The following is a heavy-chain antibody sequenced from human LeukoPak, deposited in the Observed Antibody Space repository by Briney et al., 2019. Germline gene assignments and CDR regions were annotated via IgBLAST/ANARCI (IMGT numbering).Heavy chain of an antibody. CDR2: ISGSGGST. D-gene: IGHD3-3*02. CDR3: AKDAEISSPYYFDY. J-gene: IGHJ4*02. Sequence: GGSLRLSCAASGFTFSSYSMNWVRQAPGKGLEWVSTISGSGGSTYYADSVKGRFTISRDNSKNTLYLQMNSLRAEDTAIYYCAKDAEISSPYYFDYWGQGTLVTVSS. V-gene: IGHV3-23*01. CDR1: GFTFSSYS.